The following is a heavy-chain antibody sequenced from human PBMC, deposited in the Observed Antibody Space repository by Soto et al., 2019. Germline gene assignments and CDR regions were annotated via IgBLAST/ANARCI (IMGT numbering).Heavy chain of an antibody. D-gene: IGHD3-9*01. J-gene: IGHJ4*02. CDR3: ARILQTSRALGH. CDR1: GYTFNLYG. V-gene: IGHV1-18*04. Sequence: QVQLVQSAGELRKPGASVKVSCKTSGYTFNLYGMTWLRQAPGQGLEWMGWISGYNGNATYAQKFKGRVALTIDTSTTTVHMELESLTSDDTAVYYCARILQTSRALGHWGQGTLVTVSS. CDR2: ISGYNGNA.